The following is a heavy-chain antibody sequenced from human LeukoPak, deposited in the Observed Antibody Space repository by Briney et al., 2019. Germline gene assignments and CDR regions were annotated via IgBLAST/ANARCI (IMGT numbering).Heavy chain of an antibody. V-gene: IGHV5-51*01. Sequence: PGESLKISCKASGYSFTIYWIGWVRQMPGKGLGWMGIIYPGDSDTRYSPSFQGQVTISADKSINTAYLQWSSLKASDTAMYYCARGTSSYEFDYWGQGTLVIVSS. D-gene: IGHD2-2*01. CDR1: GYSFTIYW. CDR2: IYPGDSDT. CDR3: ARGTSSYEFDY. J-gene: IGHJ4*02.